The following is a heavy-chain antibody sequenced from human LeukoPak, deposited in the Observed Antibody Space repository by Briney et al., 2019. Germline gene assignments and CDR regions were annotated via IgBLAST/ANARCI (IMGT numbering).Heavy chain of an antibody. CDR2: ISAYNGNT. J-gene: IGHJ3*02. CDR3: ARVSRWLQLGYAFDI. D-gene: IGHD5-24*01. Sequence: GASVKVSCKASGYTFTSYGISWVRQAPGQGLEWMGWISAYNGNTNYAQKLQGRVTMTTDTSTSTAYMELRSLRSDDTAVYYRARVSRWLQLGYAFDIWGQGTMVTVSS. V-gene: IGHV1-18*01. CDR1: GYTFTSYG.